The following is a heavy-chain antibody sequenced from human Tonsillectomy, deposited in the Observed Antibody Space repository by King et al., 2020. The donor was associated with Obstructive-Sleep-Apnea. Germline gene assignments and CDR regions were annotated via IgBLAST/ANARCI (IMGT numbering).Heavy chain of an antibody. D-gene: IGHD4-11*01. Sequence: EVQLVESGGGLVKPGGSLRLSCAASGFTFSSYSRNWFRQAPGKGREWVSSISRISSYIYYADSVKGRFTSAGDKAKNSPHLQMNSRRAEDTAVYYCAREPYSNYVGYYYGMDVWGQGTTVTVSS. CDR3: AREPYSNYVGYYYGMDV. V-gene: IGHV3-21*01. J-gene: IGHJ6*02. CDR2: ISRISSYI. CDR1: GFTFSSYS.